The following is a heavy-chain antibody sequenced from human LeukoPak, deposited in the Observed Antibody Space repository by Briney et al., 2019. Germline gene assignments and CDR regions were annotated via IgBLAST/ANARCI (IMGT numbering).Heavy chain of an antibody. CDR1: GYTFTDYY. CDR2: INPNSGGA. J-gene: IGHJ4*02. V-gene: IGHV1-2*02. CDR3: ARDFDDYGDY. Sequence: GASVKVSCKASGYTFTDYYMHWVRQAPGQGLEWLGWINPNSGGANYAQKFQGRVTMTRNTSISTAYMELSRLTSDDTAVYFCARDFDDYGDYWGQGTLVTVSS.